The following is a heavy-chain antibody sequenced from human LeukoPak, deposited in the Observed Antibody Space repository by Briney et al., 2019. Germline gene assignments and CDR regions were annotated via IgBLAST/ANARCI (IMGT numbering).Heavy chain of an antibody. V-gene: IGHV3-30*02. J-gene: IGHJ4*02. CDR2: IGYTGTDT. Sequence: GGPLRLSYAASGFTFSSFGMHWVRQAPGEGLEGVAYIGYTGTDTYYADSVKGRFIISRDNSKNTVHLQVNSLRAADTALYSCARDLTERKYYIAYWGQGTLVTVSS. CDR3: ARDLTERKYYIAY. D-gene: IGHD2-8*02. CDR1: GFTFSSFG.